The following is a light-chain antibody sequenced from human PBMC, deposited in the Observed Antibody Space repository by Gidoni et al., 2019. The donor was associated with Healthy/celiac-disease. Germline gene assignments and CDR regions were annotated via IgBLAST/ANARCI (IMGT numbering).Light chain of an antibody. Sequence: EIVLTQSPATLSLSPGERATLSCRASQSVSSYLAWYQQKPGQAPRLLNDDASNRAPGIPARFSGSGSGTGFTLTISSLEPEDFAVYYCQQRSNWPRITFGQGTRLEIK. V-gene: IGKV3-11*01. J-gene: IGKJ5*01. CDR3: QQRSNWPRIT. CDR1: QSVSSY. CDR2: DAS.